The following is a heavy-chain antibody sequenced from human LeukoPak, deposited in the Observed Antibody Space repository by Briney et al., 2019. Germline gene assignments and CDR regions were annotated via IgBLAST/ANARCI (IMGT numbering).Heavy chain of an antibody. J-gene: IGHJ4*02. CDR2: ISGGGDIT. CDR3: ATCPAPYSCFGRQLGY. Sequence: GGSLRLSCAASGFTLSSYALSWVRLAPGRGLAWVSLISGGGDITYYADSVKGRFTISRDNSRNTLYLQMNSLRAEDTAVYYCATCPAPYSCFGRQLGYWGKGNLVSVST. D-gene: IGHD2-2*01. V-gene: IGHV3-23*01. CDR1: GFTLSSYA.